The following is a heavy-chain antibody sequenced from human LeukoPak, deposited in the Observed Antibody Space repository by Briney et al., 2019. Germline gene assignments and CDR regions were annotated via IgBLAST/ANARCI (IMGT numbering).Heavy chain of an antibody. V-gene: IGHV4-39*01. J-gene: IGHJ4*02. CDR2: MYYSGNT. CDR1: GGSISSSNYY. D-gene: IGHD3-16*02. CDR3: ARTLGWASSRYPFDG. Sequence: SETLSLTCTVSGGSISSSNYYWGWIRQPPGKGLEWIGSMYYSGNTDYNPSLKSRVTISVDASKNQFSLKVNSVTAADTAVYYCARTLGWASSRYPFDGWGQGTLVTVSS.